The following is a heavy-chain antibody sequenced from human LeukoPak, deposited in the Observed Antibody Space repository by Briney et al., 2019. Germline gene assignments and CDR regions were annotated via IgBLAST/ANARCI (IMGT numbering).Heavy chain of an antibody. CDR3: ARYCTNGVCRYYYYYGMDV. Sequence: SETLSLTCAVYGGSFSGYYWSWIRQPPGKGLEWIGEINHSGSTNYNPSLKSRVTISVDTSKNQFSLKLSSVTAADTAVYYCARYCTNGVCRYYYYYGMDVWGQGATVTVSS. D-gene: IGHD2-8*01. CDR2: INHSGST. CDR1: GGSFSGYY. J-gene: IGHJ6*02. V-gene: IGHV4-34*01.